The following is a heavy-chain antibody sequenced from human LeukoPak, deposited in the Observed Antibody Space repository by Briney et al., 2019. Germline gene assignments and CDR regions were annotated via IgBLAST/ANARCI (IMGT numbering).Heavy chain of an antibody. CDR3: AREYESDY. CDR2: ISTSGSYI. CDR1: EFTFSRYN. D-gene: IGHD3-3*01. V-gene: IGHV3-21*01. J-gene: IGHJ4*02. Sequence: GGSLRLSCAASEFTFSRYNMNWVRQAPGKGLEWVSSISTSGSYIYYADSVKGRFTISRDNAKNSLYLQMNSLRAEGTAVYYCAREYESDYWGQGTLVTVSS.